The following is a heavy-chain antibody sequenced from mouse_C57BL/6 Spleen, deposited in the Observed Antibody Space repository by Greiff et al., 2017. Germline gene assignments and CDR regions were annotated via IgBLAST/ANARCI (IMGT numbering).Heavy chain of an antibody. J-gene: IGHJ3*01. Sequence: QVQLKQSGAELARPGASVKMSCKASGYTFTSYTMHWVKQRPGQGLEWIGYINPSRGYTKYNQKFKDKATLTADKSSSTAYMQLSSLTSEDSAVYYCASYGSSYIFAYWGQGTLVTVSA. D-gene: IGHD1-1*01. V-gene: IGHV1-4*01. CDR2: INPSRGYT. CDR3: ASYGSSYIFAY. CDR1: GYTFTSYT.